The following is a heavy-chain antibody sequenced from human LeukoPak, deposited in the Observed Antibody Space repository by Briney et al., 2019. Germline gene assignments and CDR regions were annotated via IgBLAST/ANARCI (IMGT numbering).Heavy chain of an antibody. CDR3: ARDFTLSSYTSNNFDY. D-gene: IGHD6-19*01. CDR1: GYSFTSYY. Sequence: ASVKVSCKASGYSFTSYYMHWVRQAPGQGLEWMGIINPSGGSTSYAQKFQDRVTMTRDTSTSTVYMELSSLRAEDTAVYYCARDFTLSSYTSNNFDYWGQGTLVTVSS. CDR2: INPSGGST. J-gene: IGHJ4*02. V-gene: IGHV1-46*01.